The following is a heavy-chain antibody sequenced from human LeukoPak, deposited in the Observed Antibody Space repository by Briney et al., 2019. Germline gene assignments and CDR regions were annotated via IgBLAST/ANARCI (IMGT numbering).Heavy chain of an antibody. CDR3: ARERNYYGDPGWAFDI. D-gene: IGHD4-17*01. Sequence: PGGSLRLSCAASGFTFSDYYMSWIRQAPGKGLEWVSYISSSGSTICYADSVKGRFTISRDNAKNSLYLQMNSLRAEDTAVYYCARERNYYGDPGWAFDIWGQGTMVTVSS. CDR2: ISSSGSTI. J-gene: IGHJ3*02. CDR1: GFTFSDYY. V-gene: IGHV3-11*04.